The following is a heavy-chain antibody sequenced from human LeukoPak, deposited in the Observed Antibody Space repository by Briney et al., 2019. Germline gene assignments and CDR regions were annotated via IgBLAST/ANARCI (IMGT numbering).Heavy chain of an antibody. V-gene: IGHV3-33*02. Sequence: PGTSLRLSCVASGFTFSAYGMHWVRQAPGKGLEWVAVIWFDGSKKYYADSVKGRSTVSRDQSTKTLFLHMDSLRAEDSAVYYCARYDGTVSGFDYWGQGTLVTVSS. D-gene: IGHD3-22*01. CDR2: IWFDGSKK. J-gene: IGHJ4*02. CDR1: GFTFSAYG. CDR3: ARYDGTVSGFDY.